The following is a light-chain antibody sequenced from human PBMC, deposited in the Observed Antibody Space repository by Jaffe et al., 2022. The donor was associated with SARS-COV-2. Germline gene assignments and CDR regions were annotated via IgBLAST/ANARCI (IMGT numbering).Light chain of an antibody. V-gene: IGLV1-40*01. CDR3: QSYDNSLSGVV. J-gene: IGLJ2*01. Sequence: QSVLTQPPSVSGAPGQRVTISCTGSSSNIGAGFDVHWYQQLPGTAPKVLIYGNSNRPSGVPDRFSGSKSGTSASLAISGLQAEDEADYHCQSYDNSLSGVVFGGGTKLTVL. CDR1: SSNIGAGFD. CDR2: GNS.